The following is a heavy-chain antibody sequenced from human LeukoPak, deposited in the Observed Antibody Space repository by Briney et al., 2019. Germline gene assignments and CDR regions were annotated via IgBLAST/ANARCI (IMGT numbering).Heavy chain of an antibody. V-gene: IGHV3-64D*06. CDR2: ISSNGDNT. D-gene: IGHD5-12*01. CDR3: AKEGGTGYHDY. J-gene: IGHJ4*02. CDR1: GFTFSTYV. Sequence: GGSLRLSCSVSGFTFSTYVMHWVRQAPGKGLEYVSAISSNGDNTYYADSVKGRFTISRDNSKNTLYLQMSSLRADDTAVYYCAKEGGTGYHDYWGQGTLVTVSS.